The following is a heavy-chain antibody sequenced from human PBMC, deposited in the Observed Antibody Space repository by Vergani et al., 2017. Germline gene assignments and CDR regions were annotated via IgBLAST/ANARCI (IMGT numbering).Heavy chain of an antibody. V-gene: IGHV3-66*01. CDR1: GFTVSSNY. CDR2: IYSGGST. D-gene: IGHD5-18*01. Sequence: EVQLVESGGGLVQPGGSLRLSCAASGFTVSSNYMSWVRQAPGKGLEWVSVIYSGGSTYYADSVKGRFTISRDNAKNSLYLQMNSLRAEDTAVYYCARETRGYSYGLDYWGQGTLVTVSS. CDR3: ARETRGYSYGLDY. J-gene: IGHJ4*02.